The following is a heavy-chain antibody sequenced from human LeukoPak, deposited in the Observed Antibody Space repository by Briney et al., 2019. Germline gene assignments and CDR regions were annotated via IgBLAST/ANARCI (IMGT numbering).Heavy chain of an antibody. CDR3: AKKEGSGSYRPFDY. V-gene: IGHV3-23*01. CDR2: ISGSGGST. J-gene: IGHJ4*02. Sequence: SGGSLRPSCAASGFTFSSYAMSWVRQAPGKGLEWVSAISGSGGSTYYADSVKGRFTISRDNSKNTLYLQMNSLRAEDTAVYYCAKKEGSGSYRPFDYWGQGTLVTVSS. CDR1: GFTFSSYA. D-gene: IGHD3-10*01.